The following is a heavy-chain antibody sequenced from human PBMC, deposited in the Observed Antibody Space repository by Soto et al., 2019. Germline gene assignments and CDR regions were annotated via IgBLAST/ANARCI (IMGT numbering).Heavy chain of an antibody. CDR3: ASPADYYDSSGQDAFDI. CDR1: GYSFTSYW. J-gene: IGHJ3*02. D-gene: IGHD3-22*01. CDR2: IYPGDSDT. V-gene: IGHV5-51*01. Sequence: PGESLKISCKGSGYSFTSYWIGWVRQMPGKGLEWMGIIYPGDSDTRYSPSFQGQVTISADKSISTAYLQWSSLKASDTAMYYCASPADYYDSSGQDAFDIWGQGTMVTV.